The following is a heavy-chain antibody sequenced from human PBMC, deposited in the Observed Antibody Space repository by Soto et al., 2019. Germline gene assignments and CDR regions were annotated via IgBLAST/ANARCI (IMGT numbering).Heavy chain of an antibody. D-gene: IGHD6-19*01. CDR3: ARHYPTAVSGAGWFDT. J-gene: IGHJ5*02. Sequence: QVQLVQSGAEIKKPASSVKVSCKASGGSDVFNNYPVSWVRQAPRQGLEWMGAIITMFNTADYAQRFLGRVTITADEFTRTVYMELTSLTSDDTAVYYCARHYPTAVSGAGWFDTWGQGTLVTVSS. CDR1: GGSDVFNNYP. CDR2: IITMFNTA. V-gene: IGHV1-69*01.